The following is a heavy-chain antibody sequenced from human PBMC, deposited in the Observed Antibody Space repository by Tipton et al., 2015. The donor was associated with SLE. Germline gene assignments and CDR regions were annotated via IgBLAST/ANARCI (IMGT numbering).Heavy chain of an antibody. Sequence: LSLTCAASGFTFSSYWMHWVRQAPGKGLVWVSRINSDGGSTSYADSVKGRFTISRDNAKNTLYLQMNSLRAEDTAVYYCARGWNDAFDIWGQGTMVTVSS. CDR2: INSDGGST. CDR3: ARGWNDAFDI. D-gene: IGHD1-1*01. CDR1: GFTFSSYW. J-gene: IGHJ3*02. V-gene: IGHV3-74*01.